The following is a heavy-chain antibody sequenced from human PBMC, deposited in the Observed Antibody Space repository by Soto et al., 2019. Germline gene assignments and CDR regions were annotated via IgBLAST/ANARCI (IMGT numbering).Heavy chain of an antibody. CDR1: GFTFSSFE. V-gene: IGHV3-48*03. CDR2: ISSTGSTI. CDR3: ARSAFCGGDCYSHGDGYYFDY. J-gene: IGHJ4*02. Sequence: PGGSLRLSCAASGFTFSSFEMNWVRQAPGKGLEWVSYISSTGSTIYYADSVKGRFTISRDNAKNSLDLQMNSLRAEDTAVYYCARSAFCGGDCYSHGDGYYFDYGGQGNLGTVA. D-gene: IGHD2-21*02.